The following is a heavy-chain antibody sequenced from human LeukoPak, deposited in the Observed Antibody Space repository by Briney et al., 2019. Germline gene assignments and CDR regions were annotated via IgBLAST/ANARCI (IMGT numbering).Heavy chain of an antibody. Sequence: SETLSLTCTVSGGSISSYYWSWIRQPPGKGLEWIGYIYYSGSTNYNPSLKSRVTISVDTSKNQFSLKLSSVTAADTAVYYCARVHGDYVRGNWFDPWGQGTLVTVSS. CDR2: IYYSGST. CDR1: GGSISSYY. D-gene: IGHD4-17*01. CDR3: ARVHGDYVRGNWFDP. V-gene: IGHV4-59*01. J-gene: IGHJ5*02.